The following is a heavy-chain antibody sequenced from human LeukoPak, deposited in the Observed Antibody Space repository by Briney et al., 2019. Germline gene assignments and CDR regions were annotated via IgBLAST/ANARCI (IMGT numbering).Heavy chain of an antibody. CDR3: ARHGGAVAGMKT. Sequence: KPSETLSLTCTVSDGSISSSSYYWGWIRQPPGKGLERIGSIYYSGSTYYNPSLKSRVTISVDTSKKQFSLKLSSVTAADTAVYYCARHGGAVAGMKTWGQGTLVTVSS. CDR2: IYYSGST. D-gene: IGHD6-19*01. V-gene: IGHV4-39*01. CDR1: DGSISSSSYY. J-gene: IGHJ5*02.